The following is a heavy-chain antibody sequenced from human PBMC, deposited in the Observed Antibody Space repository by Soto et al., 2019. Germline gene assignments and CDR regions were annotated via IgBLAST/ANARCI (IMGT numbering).Heavy chain of an antibody. CDR2: IKSKTDGVTT. V-gene: IGHV3-15*07. CDR1: GFTFCNSW. D-gene: IGHD3-16*01. CDR3: NTGCVGLPCYAY. J-gene: IGHJ4*02. Sequence: KPGGSLKLSCASCGFTFCNSWIDWARQTPGKGLEWVGRIKSKTDGVTTDYPAPVKGRFTISRDDSKTTLYLQMNSLKTEDTAVNYCNTGCVGLPCYAYWGQGTLVTVSS.